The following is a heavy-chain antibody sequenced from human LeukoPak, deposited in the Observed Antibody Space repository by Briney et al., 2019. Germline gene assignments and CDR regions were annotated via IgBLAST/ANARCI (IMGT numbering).Heavy chain of an antibody. CDR1: GFTFSSYG. D-gene: IGHD2-15*01. CDR3: AKDVGYCSGGSWRDY. Sequence: GGSLRLSCAASGFTFSSYGMHWVRQAPGKGLEWVAVISYDGSNKYYADSVKGRFTISRDNSKNTLYLQMNSLRAEDTAVYYCAKDVGYCSGGSWRDYWGQGTLVTVPS. CDR2: ISYDGSNK. V-gene: IGHV3-30*18. J-gene: IGHJ4*02.